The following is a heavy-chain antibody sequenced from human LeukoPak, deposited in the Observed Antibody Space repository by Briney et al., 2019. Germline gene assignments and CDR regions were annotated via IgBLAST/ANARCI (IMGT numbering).Heavy chain of an antibody. CDR1: GFTFSSYA. V-gene: IGHV3-48*03. D-gene: IGHD6-13*01. J-gene: IGHJ4*02. Sequence: GGSLRLSCAASGFTFSSYAMHWVRQAPGKGLEWVSYISSSGSTIYYADSVKGRFTISRDNAKNSLYLQMNSLRAEDTAVYYCASADSSSWNFDYWGQGTLVTVSS. CDR2: ISSSGSTI. CDR3: ASADSSSWNFDY.